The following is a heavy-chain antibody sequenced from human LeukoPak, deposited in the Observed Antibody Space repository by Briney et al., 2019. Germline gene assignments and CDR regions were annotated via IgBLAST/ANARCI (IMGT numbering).Heavy chain of an antibody. V-gene: IGHV3-23*01. Sequence: GGSLRLSCAASGFTFSSYAMSWVRQAPGKGLERVSAVSGSGSSTYYAASVKGRFTISRDNSKNTADLQMNSLRAEDTAVYYCAKVSWLGTLPSYHFDSWGQGTQVTVSS. D-gene: IGHD6-19*01. CDR3: AKVSWLGTLPSYHFDS. CDR1: GFTFSSYA. J-gene: IGHJ4*02. CDR2: VSGSGSST.